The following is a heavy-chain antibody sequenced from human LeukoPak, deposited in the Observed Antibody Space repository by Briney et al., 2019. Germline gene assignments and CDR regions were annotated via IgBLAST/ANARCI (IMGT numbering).Heavy chain of an antibody. CDR1: GFTFSSYG. V-gene: IGHV3-30*02. J-gene: IGHJ4*02. Sequence: GGSLRLSCAASGFTFSSYGMHWVRQAPGKGLEWVAFIRYDGSNKYYADSVKGRFTISRDNSKNTLYLQMNSLRAEDTAVYYCAKDLVWSHIVVVTAILGSDPDGVYYFDYWGQGTLVTVSS. CDR2: IRYDGSNK. D-gene: IGHD2-21*02. CDR3: AKDLVWSHIVVVTAILGSDPDGVYYFDY.